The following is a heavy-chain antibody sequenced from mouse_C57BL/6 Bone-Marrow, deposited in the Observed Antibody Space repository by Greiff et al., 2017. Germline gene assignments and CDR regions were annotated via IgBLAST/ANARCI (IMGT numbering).Heavy chain of an antibody. CDR3: TTGGDY. CDR1: GYTFTDYE. J-gene: IGHJ4*01. Sequence: VQLQQPGAELVRPGASVTLSCKASGYTFTDYEMPWVKQTPVHGLGWIGAIDPETGGTAFNQKFKGKAILTADKSSSTAYIGLRSLTSEYSAVYYYTTGGDYWGQGTSVTVAS. D-gene: IGHD3-2*01. CDR2: IDPETGGT. V-gene: IGHV1-15*01.